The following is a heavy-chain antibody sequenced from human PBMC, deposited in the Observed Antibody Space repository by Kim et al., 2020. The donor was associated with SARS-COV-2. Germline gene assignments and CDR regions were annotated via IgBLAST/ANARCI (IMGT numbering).Heavy chain of an antibody. Sequence: SETLSLTCAVSGGSFSGYYWSWIRQPPGKGLEWIGEINHSGSTNYNPSLKSRVTISVDTSKNQFSLKLSSVTAADTAVYYCARVGVPTYAYYGMDFWGQGTTVTVSS. V-gene: IGHV4-34*01. J-gene: IGHJ6*02. CDR1: GGSFSGYY. D-gene: IGHD4-17*01. CDR2: INHSGST. CDR3: ARVGVPTYAYYGMDF.